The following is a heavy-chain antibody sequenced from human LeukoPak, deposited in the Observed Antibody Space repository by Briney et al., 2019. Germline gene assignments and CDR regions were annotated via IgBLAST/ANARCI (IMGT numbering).Heavy chain of an antibody. CDR1: GFTFSSYA. V-gene: IGHV3-30-3*01. CDR3: ARGYFDY. CDR2: ISYDGSNK. J-gene: IGHJ4*02. Sequence: GGSLRLSCAASGFTFSSYAMHWVRQAPGKGLEWVAVISYDGSNKYYADSVKGRFTISRDNSKNTLYLQMNSLRAEDTAVYYCARGYFDYWGQGTLVTVSS.